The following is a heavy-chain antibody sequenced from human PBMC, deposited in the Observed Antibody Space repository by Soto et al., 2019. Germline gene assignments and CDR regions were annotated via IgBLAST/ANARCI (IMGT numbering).Heavy chain of an antibody. CDR3: EKELRHDYHLEYFAH. D-gene: IGHD4-17*01. CDR2: ITGSGGST. V-gene: IGHV3-23*01. CDR1: GFTFKSYA. J-gene: IGHJ4*01. Sequence: EVQLLESGGDLVQPGGSLRLSCAASGFTFKSYAVSWVRQAPGKGLEWVSVITGSGGSTYYADSVKGRFTISRDNSKNTLYQKNNRLRVEDTAVYYCEKELRHDYHLEYFAHWGHGALVTVSS.